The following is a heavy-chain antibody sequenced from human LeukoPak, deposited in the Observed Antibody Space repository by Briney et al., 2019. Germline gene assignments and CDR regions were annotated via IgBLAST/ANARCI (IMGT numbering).Heavy chain of an antibody. J-gene: IGHJ4*02. V-gene: IGHV1-18*01. Sequence: GASVKVSCKASGYTFTSYGFSWVRQAPGQGLEWMGWISAYNGNTNYAQKLQGRVTMTTDTSTSTAYMELRSLRSDDTAVYYCARAEYNWNSFSYFDYWGQGTLVTVSS. CDR1: GYTFTSYG. D-gene: IGHD1-7*01. CDR3: ARAEYNWNSFSYFDY. CDR2: ISAYNGNT.